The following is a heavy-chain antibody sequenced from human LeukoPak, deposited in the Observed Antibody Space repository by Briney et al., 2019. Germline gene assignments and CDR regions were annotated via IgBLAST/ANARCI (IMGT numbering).Heavy chain of an antibody. CDR1: GGSISSNSNY. CDR3: ARQALWFFDH. J-gene: IGHJ4*02. D-gene: IGHD2-21*01. V-gene: IGHV4-39*01. CDR2: ISYGGST. Sequence: KPSETLSLTCTVSGGSISSNSNYWAWIRQPPGRGLEWIGSISYGGSTYYSPSLESRVTISVDTSKNQFSLRLSSVTAADTAMYYCARQALWFFDHWGQGTLVTVSS.